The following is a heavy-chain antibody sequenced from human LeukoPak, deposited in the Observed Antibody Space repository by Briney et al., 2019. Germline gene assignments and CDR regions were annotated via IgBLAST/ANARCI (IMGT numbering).Heavy chain of an antibody. Sequence: ASVKVSCKASGYTSTSPDINWVRQATGRGLEWLGWMNPRNNTGYAQKFQGRVTLTRDKSINTAYMELSSLRSEDTAVYYCARYTQHYGFDIWGQGTMVTVSA. CDR3: ARYTQHYGFDI. D-gene: IGHD3-3*02. V-gene: IGHV1-8*01. CDR1: GYTSTSPD. J-gene: IGHJ3*02. CDR2: MNPRNNT.